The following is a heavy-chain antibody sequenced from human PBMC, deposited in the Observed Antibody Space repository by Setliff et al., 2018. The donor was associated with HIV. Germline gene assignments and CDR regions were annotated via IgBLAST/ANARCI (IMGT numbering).Heavy chain of an antibody. CDR1: GYEFYGWW. D-gene: IGHD3-10*01. CDR2: IYPDDSNT. J-gene: IGHJ5*02. Sequence: PGESLRISCKTSGYEFYGWWIGWVRQKPGKGLEWMGIIYPDDSNTRYSPSFRGQVTISADMSISTAYLQWSSLQASDTAMYYCVRYSGSSYKSNWFDPWGQGTQVTVSS. CDR3: VRYSGSSYKSNWFDP. V-gene: IGHV5-51*01.